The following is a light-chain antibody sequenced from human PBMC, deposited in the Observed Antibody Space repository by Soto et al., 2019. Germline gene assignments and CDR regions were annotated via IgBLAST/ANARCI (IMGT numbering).Light chain of an antibody. Sequence: EIVLTQSPGTLSLSPGERATLSCRASQSVSNSYLAWYQQKPGQAPSLLIYGASSRATGIPDRFSGSGSGTDFTLTISRLEPEDFAVYYCQQYATSWWTFGQGTKGEIK. CDR2: GAS. CDR1: QSVSNSY. V-gene: IGKV3-20*01. CDR3: QQYATSWWT. J-gene: IGKJ1*01.